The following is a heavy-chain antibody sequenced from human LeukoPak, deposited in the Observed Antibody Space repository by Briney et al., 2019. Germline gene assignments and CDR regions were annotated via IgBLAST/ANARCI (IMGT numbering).Heavy chain of an antibody. Sequence: SQTLSLTCTVSGGSISSGDYYWSWIRQPLGKGLEWIGYIYYSGSTYYNPSLKSRVTIPVDTSKNQFSLKLSSVTAADTAVYYCARHQLLYVDWFAPGGQEPLVTVPS. CDR1: GGSISSGDYY. J-gene: IGHJ5*02. CDR3: ARHQLLYVDWFAP. V-gene: IGHV4-30-4*08. CDR2: IYYSGST. D-gene: IGHD2-2*02.